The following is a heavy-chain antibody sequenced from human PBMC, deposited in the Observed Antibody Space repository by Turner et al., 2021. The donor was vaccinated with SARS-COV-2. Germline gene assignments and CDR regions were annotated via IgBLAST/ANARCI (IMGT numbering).Heavy chain of an antibody. J-gene: IGHJ4*02. CDR2: INPNSGGT. Sequence: QVQLVQSGAEVKKPGASVTVSCKASGYTFTSYYMLWVRQAPGQGLEWMGWINPNSGGTNYAQRFQGSVTMTRDTSISTAYMELSRLRSDDTAVYYCARGETIAVAGTQYFDYWGQGTLVTVSS. CDR3: ARGETIAVAGTQYFDY. V-gene: IGHV1-2*02. CDR1: GYTFTSYY. D-gene: IGHD6-19*01.